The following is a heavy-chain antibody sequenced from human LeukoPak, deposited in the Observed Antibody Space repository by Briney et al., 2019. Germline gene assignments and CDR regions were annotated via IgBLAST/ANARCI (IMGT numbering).Heavy chain of an antibody. CDR3: ARLSSSGWYEDY. J-gene: IGHJ4*02. CDR2: ISSSGSTI. D-gene: IGHD6-19*01. CDR1: GFTFSSYE. Sequence: GGSLRLSCAASGFTFSSYEMNWVRQAPGKGLEWVSYISSSGSTICYADSVKGRFTISRDNAKNSLYVQINSLRAEDTAVYYCARLSSSGWYEDYWGQGTLVTVSS. V-gene: IGHV3-48*03.